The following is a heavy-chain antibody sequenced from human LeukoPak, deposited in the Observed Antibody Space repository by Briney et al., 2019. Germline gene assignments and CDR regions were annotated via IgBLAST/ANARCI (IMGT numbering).Heavy chain of an antibody. CDR3: AKEGAYAALNS. V-gene: IGHV3-23*01. CDR2: ITRSGGTT. Sequence: PGGSLRLSCAASGVIFSSDAMSSVRQAPGKGLHWVSSITRSGGTTLYADSVKGRFTISRDNSKNTLYLQMSRLTAEDTAVYYCAKEGAYAALNSWGQGTLVTVSS. CDR1: GVIFSSDA. D-gene: IGHD1-26*01. J-gene: IGHJ5*02.